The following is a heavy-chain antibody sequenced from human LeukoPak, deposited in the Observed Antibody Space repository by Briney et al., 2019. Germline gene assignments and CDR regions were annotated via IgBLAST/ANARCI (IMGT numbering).Heavy chain of an antibody. CDR2: INGDTT. CDR3: ARDFAWGYDY. V-gene: IGHV3-23*01. J-gene: IGHJ4*02. CDR1: GFTLNNDA. D-gene: IGHD7-27*01. Sequence: GGSLRLSCAASGFTLNNDAMSWVRQAPGKGLEWVSAINGDTTHYAGSVKGRFTISRDNSKNTVSLQMNSLRTEDTAFYYCARDFAWGYDYWGQGTLVTVSS.